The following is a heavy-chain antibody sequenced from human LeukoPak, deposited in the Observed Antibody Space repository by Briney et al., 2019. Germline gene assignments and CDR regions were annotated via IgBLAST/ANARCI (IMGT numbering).Heavy chain of an antibody. D-gene: IGHD3-9*01. CDR1: GFTFSSYA. V-gene: IGHV3-30*04. J-gene: IGHJ4*02. Sequence: GGSLRLSCAASGFTFSSYAMHWVRQAPGKGLEWVAVISYDGSDKYYADSVKGRFTISRDNSKNTLYLQMNSLRAEDTAVYYCARGGLALRYFDWLPVDYWGQGTLVTVSS. CDR2: ISYDGSDK. CDR3: ARGGLALRYFDWLPVDY.